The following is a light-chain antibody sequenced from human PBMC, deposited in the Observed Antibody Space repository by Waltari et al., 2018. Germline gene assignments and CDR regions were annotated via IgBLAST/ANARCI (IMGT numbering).Light chain of an antibody. CDR1: QSVLFSSDNKNY. CDR3: QQYYDNPRA. V-gene: IGKV4-1*01. CDR2: WAS. Sequence: DIVVTPSPDSLTLSLGERATINCKSSQSVLFSSDNKNYLAWYQQKPGQPPKVLIYWASTRASGVPERFSGSGSGTDFTLTISSLQREDAAVYYCQQYYDNPRAFGQGTKVDIK. J-gene: IGKJ1*01.